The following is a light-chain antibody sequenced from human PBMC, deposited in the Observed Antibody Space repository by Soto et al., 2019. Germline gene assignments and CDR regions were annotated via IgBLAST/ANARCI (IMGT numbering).Light chain of an antibody. CDR1: QSVSSSY. V-gene: IGKV3-20*01. Sequence: EIVLTQSPGTLSLSPGERATLSCRASQSVSSSYLAWYQQKPGQAPRLLIYGASSRATGIPDRFNGSASGTDFTLTISSLEPEDFAVYYCQQYGSSPWPFGQGTKVQIK. J-gene: IGKJ1*01. CDR3: QQYGSSPWP. CDR2: GAS.